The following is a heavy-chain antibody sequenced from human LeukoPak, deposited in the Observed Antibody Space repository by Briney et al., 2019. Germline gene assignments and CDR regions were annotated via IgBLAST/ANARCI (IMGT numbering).Heavy chain of an antibody. J-gene: IGHJ4*02. V-gene: IGHV1-18*01. CDR1: GYTFTSYG. CDR2: ISAYNGNT. Sequence: ASVKVSCKASGYTFTSYGISWVRQAPGQGLEWMGWISAYNGNTNYAQKLQGRVTMTTDTSTSTAYMELRSLRSDDTAVYYCARHFTYYDILTGYLHNYFDYWGQGTLVTVSS. CDR3: ARHFTYYDILTGYLHNYFDY. D-gene: IGHD3-9*01.